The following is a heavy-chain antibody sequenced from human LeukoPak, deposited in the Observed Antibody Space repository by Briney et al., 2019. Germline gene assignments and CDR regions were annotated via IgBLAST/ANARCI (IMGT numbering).Heavy chain of an antibody. V-gene: IGHV4-61*02. CDR1: VGSISSGTHY. D-gene: IGHD1-7*01. J-gene: IGHJ3*01. CDR2: VFTSGSP. CDR3: ARRWNYKDAFDV. Sequence: SETLSLTCNVSVGSISSGTHYWTWIRQPVGKGLEWLGRVFTSGSPTYNSSLKSRLTISMDKSKNQFSLKLTSVTAADTAVYYCARRWNYKDAFDVWGQGTMVIVSS.